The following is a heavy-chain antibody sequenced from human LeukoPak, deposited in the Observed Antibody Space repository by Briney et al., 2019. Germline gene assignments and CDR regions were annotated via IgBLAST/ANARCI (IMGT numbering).Heavy chain of an antibody. D-gene: IGHD7-27*01. Sequence: NPSETLSLTCTVSGGSISSYYWSWIRQPPGKGLEWIGYIYTSGSTNYNPSLKSRVTTSVDTSKNQFSLKLSSVTAADTAVYYCASSCANWGCGGENYFDYWGRGTLVTVSS. V-gene: IGHV4-4*09. J-gene: IGHJ4*02. CDR3: ASSCANWGCGGENYFDY. CDR2: IYTSGST. CDR1: GGSISSYY.